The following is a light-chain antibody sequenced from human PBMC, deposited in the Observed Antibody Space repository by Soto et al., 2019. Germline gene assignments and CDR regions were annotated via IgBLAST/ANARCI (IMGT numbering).Light chain of an antibody. V-gene: IGLV1-40*01. Sequence: QSVLTQPPSVSGAPGQRVTISCTGGSSNIGAGYDVHWYQQLPGTAPKLLIYGNTNRPSGVPDRFSGSKSGTSASLAITGLQAEDEAGYYCQSYDSSLTGVVFGGGTQLTVL. CDR3: QSYDSSLTGVV. J-gene: IGLJ7*01. CDR1: SSNIGAGYD. CDR2: GNT.